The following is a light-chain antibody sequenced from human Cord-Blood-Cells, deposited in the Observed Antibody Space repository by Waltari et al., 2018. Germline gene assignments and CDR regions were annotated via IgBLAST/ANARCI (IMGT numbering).Light chain of an antibody. V-gene: IGKV3-15*01. CDR3: QQYNNWPRT. CDR2: GAS. Sequence: ELVMTLSPATQSVPPGERATFSCRASQSVSSNLAWYQQKPGQAPRLLIYGASTRATGIPARFSGSGSGTEFTLTISSLQSEDFAVYYCQQYNNWPRTFGQGTKVEIK. J-gene: IGKJ1*01. CDR1: QSVSSN.